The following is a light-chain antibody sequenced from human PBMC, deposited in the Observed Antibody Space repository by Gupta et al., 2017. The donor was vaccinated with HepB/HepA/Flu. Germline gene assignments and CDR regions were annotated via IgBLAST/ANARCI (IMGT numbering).Light chain of an antibody. CDR1: QSLLHSNGYNY. J-gene: IGKJ4*01. Sequence: IVMTQSPLSLPVTPGEPASISCRSSQSLLHSNGYNYLDWYLQKPGQSPQLLIYLGSNRASGVPDRFSGSGSGTDFTLKSSRGEAEDVGVYYCMQDLLALTFGGGTKVEIK. CDR3: MQDLLALT. CDR2: LGS. V-gene: IGKV2-28*01.